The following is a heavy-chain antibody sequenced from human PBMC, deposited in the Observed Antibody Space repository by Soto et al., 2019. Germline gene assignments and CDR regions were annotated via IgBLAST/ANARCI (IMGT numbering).Heavy chain of an antibody. CDR2: ISGYNGNT. CDR1: GYSLISYG. D-gene: IGHD6-19*01. J-gene: IGHJ4*02. V-gene: IGHV1-18*04. Sequence: QVQLVQSGREVKQPGASVKVSCKASGYSLISYGISWVRQAPGQGLEGMGWISGYNGNTKYAQKLQGRVTMTTDTSTSTVYMELRSLRSDDTAVYYCARDQWTLDHSRGWYGDWGQGTLVTVSS. CDR3: ARDQWTLDHSRGWYGD.